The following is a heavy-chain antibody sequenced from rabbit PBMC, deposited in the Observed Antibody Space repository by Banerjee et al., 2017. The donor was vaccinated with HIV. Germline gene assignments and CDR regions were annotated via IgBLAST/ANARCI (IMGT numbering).Heavy chain of an antibody. CDR1: GFTISGYW. J-gene: IGHJ2*01. Sequence: QEQLEESGGRLVQPGGSLTLSCKAFGFTISGYWMNWVRQAPGKGLEWIGIIYPITETTYYANWVNGRFTISKTSSTTVTLQMTSLTAADTATYFCARNYVNAFDPWGQGTLVTVS. CDR2: IYPITETT. CDR3: ARNYVNAFDP. D-gene: IGHD1-1*01. V-gene: IGHV1S45*01.